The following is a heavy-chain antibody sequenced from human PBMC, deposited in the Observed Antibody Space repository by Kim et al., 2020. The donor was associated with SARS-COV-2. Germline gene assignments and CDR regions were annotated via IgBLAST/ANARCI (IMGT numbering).Heavy chain of an antibody. CDR3: ARGDDSSGYYVGWYFDY. D-gene: IGHD3-22*01. CDR2: ISSSSSYI. Sequence: GGSLRLSCAASGFTFSSYSMNWVRQAPGKGLEWVSSISSSSSYIYYADSVKGRFTISRDNAKNSLYLQMNSLRAEDTAVYYCARGDDSSGYYVGWYFDYWGQGTLVTVSS. V-gene: IGHV3-21*01. J-gene: IGHJ4*02. CDR1: GFTFSSYS.